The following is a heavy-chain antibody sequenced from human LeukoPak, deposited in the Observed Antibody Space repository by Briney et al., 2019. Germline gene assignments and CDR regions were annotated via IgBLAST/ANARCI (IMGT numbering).Heavy chain of an antibody. CDR3: ARVPTTVTPLYYYYGMDV. V-gene: IGHV3-53*01. D-gene: IGHD4-17*01. CDR2: IYSGGST. Sequence: GGSLRLSCAAFGFTVSSNYMSWVRQAPGKGLEWVSVIYSGGSTYYADSVKGRFTISSDNSKNTLYLQMNSLRAEDTAVYYCARVPTTVTPLYYYYGMDVWGQGTTVTVSS. CDR1: GFTVSSNY. J-gene: IGHJ6*02.